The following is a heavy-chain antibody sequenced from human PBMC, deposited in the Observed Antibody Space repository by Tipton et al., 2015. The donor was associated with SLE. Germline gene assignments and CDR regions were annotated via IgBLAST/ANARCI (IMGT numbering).Heavy chain of an antibody. D-gene: IGHD4-23*01. CDR3: ARRDYGGGGYFDY. CDR1: GGSFSGYY. V-gene: IGHV4-34*01. CDR2: INHSGST. J-gene: IGHJ4*02. Sequence: TLSLTCAVYGGSFSGYYWSWIRQPPGKGLEWIGEINHSGSTNYNPSLKSRVTISVDTSKNQFSLKLSSVTAADTAVYYCARRDYGGGGYFDYWGQGALVTVSS.